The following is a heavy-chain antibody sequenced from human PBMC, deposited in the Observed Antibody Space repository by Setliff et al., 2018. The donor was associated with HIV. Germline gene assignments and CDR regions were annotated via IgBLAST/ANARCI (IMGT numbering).Heavy chain of an antibody. CDR2: VDPNSGAA. CDR1: GYTFAGYY. D-gene: IGHD2-15*01. CDR3: ARDRRAPTLVISAAFDP. J-gene: IGHJ5*02. V-gene: IGHV1-2*02. Sequence: ASVKVSCKASGYTFAGYYIHWFRQAPGQGLEWMGWVDPNSGAAKYAPRFQDRVTMTRDTSSSTAFMELTSRTLDDTAIYYCARDRRAPTLVISAAFDPWGQGTLVTVSS.